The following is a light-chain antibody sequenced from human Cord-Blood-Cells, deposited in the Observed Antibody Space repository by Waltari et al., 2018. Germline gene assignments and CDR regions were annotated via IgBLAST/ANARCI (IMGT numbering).Light chain of an antibody. J-gene: IGLJ3*02. Sequence: SAQTQPASVSGSPGPSINISCPRTSSDVGGYNYVSWYQQHPGKAPKLLIDDVSNRPSGVSNRFAGSKSGNTASLTISGLRAEDEADYYFSSYTSSSTWVFGGGTKLTVL. CDR2: DVS. CDR3: SSYTSSSTWV. V-gene: IGLV2-14*03. CDR1: SSDVGGYNY.